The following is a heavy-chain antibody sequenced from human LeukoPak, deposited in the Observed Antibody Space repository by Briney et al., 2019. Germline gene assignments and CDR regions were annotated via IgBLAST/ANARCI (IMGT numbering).Heavy chain of an antibody. CDR2: TYYRSKWYN. CDR1: GDSVSSNSAA. CDR3: ARDWGEYSSSSDYYYYMGV. D-gene: IGHD6-6*01. J-gene: IGHJ6*03. V-gene: IGHV6-1*01. Sequence: SQTLSLTCAISGDSVSSNSAAWNWIRQSPSRGLEWQGRTYYRSKWYNDYAVSVKSRITINPDTSKNQFSLQLNSVTPEDTAVYYCARDWGEYSSSSDYYYYMGVWGKGTTVTVSS.